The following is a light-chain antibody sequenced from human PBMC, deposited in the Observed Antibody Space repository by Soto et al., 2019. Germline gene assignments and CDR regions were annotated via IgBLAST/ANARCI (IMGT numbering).Light chain of an antibody. CDR1: SSDVGGYNY. V-gene: IGLV2-11*01. CDR3: CSYAGSYTRDG. Sequence: QSALTQPRSVSGSPGQSVTISCTGTSSDVGGYNYVSWYQQHPGKAPKLMIYDVSKRPSGVPDRFSGSKSGNTASLTISGLKAEDEADYYCCSYAGSYTRDGFGTGTQVTVL. J-gene: IGLJ1*01. CDR2: DVS.